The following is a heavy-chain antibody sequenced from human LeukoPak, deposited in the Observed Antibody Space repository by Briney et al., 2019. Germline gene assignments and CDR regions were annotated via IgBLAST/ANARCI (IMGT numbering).Heavy chain of an antibody. J-gene: IGHJ6*03. Sequence: GGSLTLSRAASGFTFSNYWIMWVRQAAAKGLAWVADIKQEGSEQLYVQSLRVQFTISKDNAQISLFLQMDSLRAEDTAVYYCARDNGVVHGVYYMDVWGKGTTVTVS. CDR1: GFTFSNYW. V-gene: IGHV3-7*01. CDR3: ARDNGVVHGVYYMDV. CDR2: IKQEGSEQ. D-gene: IGHD3-3*01.